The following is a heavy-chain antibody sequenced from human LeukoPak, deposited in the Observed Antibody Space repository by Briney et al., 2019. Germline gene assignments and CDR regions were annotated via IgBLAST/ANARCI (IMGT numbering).Heavy chain of an antibody. CDR1: GYTFTIYG. V-gene: IGHV1-18*01. CDR3: ARDSTLMVRGVLDAFDI. D-gene: IGHD3-10*01. J-gene: IGHJ3*02. Sequence: ASVKVSFKASGYTFTIYGISWVRQAPGQGLEGMGWISAYNGNTNYVQKLQGRVTMTTDTSTSTAYMELRSLRSDDTAVYYCARDSTLMVRGVLDAFDIWGQGTMVTVSS. CDR2: ISAYNGNT.